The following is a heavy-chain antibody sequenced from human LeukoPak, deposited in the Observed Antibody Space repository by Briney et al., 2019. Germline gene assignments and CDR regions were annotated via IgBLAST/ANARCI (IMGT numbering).Heavy chain of an antibody. J-gene: IGHJ4*02. CDR3: ARSNHADDF. Sequence: PRGSLRLSCAASGFTFIDYWMHWVRQVPGKGLVWVSRINTSGSSTTYADSVKGRFTISRDNAKNTLYLQMDSLRAEDTGVYYCARSNHADDFWGQGTLVTVSS. V-gene: IGHV3-74*03. CDR2: INTSGSST. CDR1: GFTFIDYW. D-gene: IGHD1-14*01.